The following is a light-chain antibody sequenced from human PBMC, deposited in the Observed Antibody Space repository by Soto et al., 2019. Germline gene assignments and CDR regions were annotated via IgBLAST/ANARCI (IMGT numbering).Light chain of an antibody. Sequence: QSALTQPASVSGSPGQSITISCTGTSNDVGGYNYVSWYQQHPGKAPKLMIYEVTNRPSGVSNRFSASKSGNTASLTISGLQADDEADYYCSSYTSGSTLVVFGGGTKVTVL. CDR1: SNDVGGYNY. J-gene: IGLJ2*01. CDR3: SSYTSGSTLVV. CDR2: EVT. V-gene: IGLV2-14*01.